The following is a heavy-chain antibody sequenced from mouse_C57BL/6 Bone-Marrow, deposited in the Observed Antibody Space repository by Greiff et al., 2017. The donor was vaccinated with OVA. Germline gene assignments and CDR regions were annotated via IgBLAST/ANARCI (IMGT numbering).Heavy chain of an antibody. Sequence: EVHLVESGGGLVQPGGSLKLSCAASGFTFSDYYMYWVRQTPEKRLEWVAYISNGGGSTYYPDTVKGRFTISRDNAKNTLYLQMSRLKSEDTAMYYCARTGTGPFAYWGQGTLVTVSA. J-gene: IGHJ3*01. CDR2: ISNGGGST. V-gene: IGHV5-12*01. CDR1: GFTFSDYY. D-gene: IGHD4-1*01. CDR3: ARTGTGPFAY.